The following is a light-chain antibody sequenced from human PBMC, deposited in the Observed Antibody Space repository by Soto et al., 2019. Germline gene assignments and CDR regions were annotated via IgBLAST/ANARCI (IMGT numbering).Light chain of an antibody. CDR3: QQYGSSPPYT. Sequence: EIVLTQSPGTLSLSPGERATLSCRASQSVSSSYLAWYQQKPGQAPRLLIYGASSRATGIPDRFSGSGSGTDFTLTISGLEPEDFAVYYCQQYGSSPPYTFGQGTMLEIK. CDR2: GAS. V-gene: IGKV3-20*01. CDR1: QSVSSSY. J-gene: IGKJ2*01.